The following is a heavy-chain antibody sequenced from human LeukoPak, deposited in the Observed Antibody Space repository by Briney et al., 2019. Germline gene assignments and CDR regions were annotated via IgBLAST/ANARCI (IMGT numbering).Heavy chain of an antibody. CDR2: INPSGGST. V-gene: IGHV1-46*01. CDR1: GYTFTGYY. Sequence: GASVKVSCKASGYTFTGYYMHWVRQAPGQGLEWMGIINPSGGSTSYAQRFQGRVTMTRDTSTSTVYMELSSLRSEDTAVYYCARDPPYCSSTSCYPKYYMDVWGKGTTVTISS. D-gene: IGHD2-2*01. J-gene: IGHJ6*03. CDR3: ARDPPYCSSTSCYPKYYMDV.